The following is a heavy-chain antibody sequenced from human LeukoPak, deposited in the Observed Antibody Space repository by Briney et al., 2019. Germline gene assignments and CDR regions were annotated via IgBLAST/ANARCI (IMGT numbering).Heavy chain of an antibody. CDR1: GFTVSSNY. D-gene: IGHD5-24*01. CDR3: ARPGEGDGYNTYFDY. CDR2: IYSGGST. Sequence: PGGSLRLSCAASGFTVSSNYMSWVRQAPGKGLEWVSVIYSGGSTYYADSVKGRFTISRDNSKNTLYLQMNSLRAEDTAVYYCARPGEGDGYNTYFDYWGQGTLVTVSS. J-gene: IGHJ4*02. V-gene: IGHV3-66*02.